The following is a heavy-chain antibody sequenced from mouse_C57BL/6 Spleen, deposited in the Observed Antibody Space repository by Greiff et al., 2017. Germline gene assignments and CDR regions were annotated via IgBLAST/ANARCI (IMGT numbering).Heavy chain of an antibody. J-gene: IGHJ3*01. V-gene: IGHV5-4*03. CDR2: ISDGGSYT. D-gene: IGHD2-1*01. CDR3: ARGAYGNYAAWFAY. Sequence: EVMLVESGGGLVKPGGSLKLSCAASGFTFSSYAMSWVRQTPEKRLEWVATISDGGSYTYYPDNVKGRFTISRDNAKNNLYLQMSHLKSEDTAMYYCARGAYGNYAAWFAYWGQGTLVTGSA. CDR1: GFTFSSYA.